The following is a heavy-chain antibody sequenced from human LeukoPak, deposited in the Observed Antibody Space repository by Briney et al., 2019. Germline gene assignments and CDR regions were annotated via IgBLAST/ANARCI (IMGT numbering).Heavy chain of an antibody. J-gene: IGHJ4*02. CDR3: ARAPGMTAFDY. V-gene: IGHV3-7*05. Sequence: GGSLRLSCAASGFTFSRYWMSWVRQAPGKGLEWVANIKEDGSEKHYVDSVKGRFTISRDNAKNSLYLQMNSLRAEDTAVYYCARAPGMTAFDYWGQGTLVTVSS. D-gene: IGHD1-20*01. CDR1: GFTFSRYW. CDR2: IKEDGSEK.